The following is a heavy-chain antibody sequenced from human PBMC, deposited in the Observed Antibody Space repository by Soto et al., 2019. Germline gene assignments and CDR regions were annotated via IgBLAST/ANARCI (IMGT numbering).Heavy chain of an antibody. CDR3: ATDLYSFGKPNFDY. CDR1: GGTFSSYA. D-gene: IGHD3-3*01. CDR2: IIPIFGTA. Sequence: SVKVSCKASGGTFSSYAISWVRQAPGQGLEWMGGIIPIFGTANYAQKFQGRVTITADESTSTAYMELSSLRIEDTAVYYCATDLYSFGKPNFDYWGPGTLVTVSS. J-gene: IGHJ4*02. V-gene: IGHV1-69*13.